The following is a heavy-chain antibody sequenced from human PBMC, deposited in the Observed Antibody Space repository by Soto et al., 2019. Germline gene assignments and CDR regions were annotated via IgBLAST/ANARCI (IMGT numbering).Heavy chain of an antibody. CDR1: GGTFSSYA. V-gene: IGHV1-69*01. J-gene: IGHJ4*02. D-gene: IGHD6-6*01. Sequence: QVQLVQSGAEVKKPGSSVKVSCKASGGTFSSYAISWVRQAPGQGLEWMGGIIPIFGTANYAQKFQGRVTITADESTSTAYMELSSLRSEDTAVYYCARDSSPPGGEVVEYSSSFFYWGQGTLVTVSS. CDR3: ARDSSPPGGEVVEYSSSFFY. CDR2: IIPIFGTA.